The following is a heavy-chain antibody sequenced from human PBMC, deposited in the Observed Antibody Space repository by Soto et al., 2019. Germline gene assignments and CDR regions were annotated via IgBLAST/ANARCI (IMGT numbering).Heavy chain of an antibody. J-gene: IGHJ6*02. D-gene: IGHD3-10*01. Sequence: EVQLVESGGGLVKPGGSLRLSCAASGFTFSNAWMSWVRQAPGKGLEWVGRIKRKTDDGTTDYAAPVKGRFTISRDDSKNTLYLQMNSLKTEDTAVYYCTAGLYGSGSSGGMDVWGQGTTVTVSS. V-gene: IGHV3-15*01. CDR1: GFTFSNAW. CDR2: IKRKTDDGTT. CDR3: TAGLYGSGSSGGMDV.